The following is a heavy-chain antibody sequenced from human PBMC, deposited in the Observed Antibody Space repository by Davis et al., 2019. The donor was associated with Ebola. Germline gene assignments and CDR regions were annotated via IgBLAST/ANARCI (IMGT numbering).Heavy chain of an antibody. D-gene: IGHD1-1*01. J-gene: IGHJ4*02. Sequence: AASVKVSCKASGGTFSSYAISWVRQAPGQGLEWMGRIIPILGIANYAQKFQGRVTITADKSTSTAYMELSSLRSEDTAVYYCARDVRGITGPSEYWGQGTLVTVSS. CDR2: IIPILGIA. CDR3: ARDVRGITGPSEY. V-gene: IGHV1-69*04. CDR1: GGTFSSYA.